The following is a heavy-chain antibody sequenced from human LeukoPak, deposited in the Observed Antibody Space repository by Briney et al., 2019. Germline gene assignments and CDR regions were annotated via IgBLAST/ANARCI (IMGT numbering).Heavy chain of an antibody. J-gene: IGHJ4*02. Sequence: GGSLRLSCAASGFTFSSYAMSWVRQAPGKGLEWVSAISGSGGSTYYADSVKGRFTISRDNSKNTLYLQMNSLRAEDTAVYYCAKFRAGYSSSWYGGYFDYWGQGTLVTVSS. CDR2: ISGSGGST. CDR1: GFTFSSYA. V-gene: IGHV3-23*01. D-gene: IGHD6-13*01. CDR3: AKFRAGYSSSWYGGYFDY.